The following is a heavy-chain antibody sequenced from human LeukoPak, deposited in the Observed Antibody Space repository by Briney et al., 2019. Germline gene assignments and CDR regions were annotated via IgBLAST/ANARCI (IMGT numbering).Heavy chain of an antibody. CDR3: ARLDCSSTICYGGHNWFDP. CDR2: IYHSGIT. V-gene: IGHV4-38-2*01. D-gene: IGHD2-2*01. J-gene: IGHJ5*02. Sequence: SETLSLTCAVSGYSISSGYYWGWIRQPPGKGLEWIWNIYHSGITYYNPSLKSRVTISVDTSKNQFSLKLSSVTAADTAAYYCARLDCSSTICYGGHNWFDPWGQGTLVTVSS. CDR1: GYSISSGYY.